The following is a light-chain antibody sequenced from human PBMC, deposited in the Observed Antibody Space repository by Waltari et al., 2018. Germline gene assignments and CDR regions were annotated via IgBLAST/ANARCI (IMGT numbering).Light chain of an antibody. Sequence: QSALTQPPSASGSPAQSVTISCTGTSSYVGYYNFVPWYQHHPGKAPNLMISEVRKRPSGGPERFAGAKSGNTASLTVSGLQAEDEADYYCSSYAGSDNVVFGGGTKLTVL. CDR3: SSYAGSDNVV. J-gene: IGLJ2*01. V-gene: IGLV2-8*01. CDR1: SSYVGYYNF. CDR2: EVR.